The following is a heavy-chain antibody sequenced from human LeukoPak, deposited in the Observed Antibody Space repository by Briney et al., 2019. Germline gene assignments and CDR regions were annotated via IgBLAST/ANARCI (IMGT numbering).Heavy chain of an antibody. Sequence: GASVKVSCKASGYTFNSYYMHWVRQAPGQGLEWMGIINPSGGSTSYAQKFQGRVTMTRDTSTSTVYMELSSLRSEDTAVYYCASGEAYYDFWSGYKAFDYWGQGTLVTVSS. D-gene: IGHD3-3*01. V-gene: IGHV1-46*02. CDR2: INPSGGST. CDR1: GYTFNSYY. J-gene: IGHJ4*02. CDR3: ASGEAYYDFWSGYKAFDY.